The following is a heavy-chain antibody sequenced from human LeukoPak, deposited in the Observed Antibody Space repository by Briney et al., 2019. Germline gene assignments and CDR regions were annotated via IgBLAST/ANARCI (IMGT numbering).Heavy chain of an antibody. D-gene: IGHD3-10*01. J-gene: IGHJ5*02. Sequence: SETLSLTCAVSGASVSGSNYYWGWIRQPPGKGLEWIGNIYSSGSTYYNASLQSRVTISIDTSKNQFSLKLSSVTAADTAVYYCARREAMVRESVIYWFDPWGQGTLVTVSS. CDR3: ARREAMVRESVIYWFDP. CDR1: GASVSGSNYY. V-gene: IGHV4-39*01. CDR2: IYSSGST.